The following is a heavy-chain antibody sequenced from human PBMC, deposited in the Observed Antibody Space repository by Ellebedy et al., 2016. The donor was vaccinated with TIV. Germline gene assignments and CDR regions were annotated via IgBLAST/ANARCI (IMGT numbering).Heavy chain of an antibody. CDR1: GFTFSDYY. Sequence: GGSLRLSCAASGFTFSDYYMSWIRQAPGKGLGWVSYISSGSSYTNYADSVKGRFTISRDNAKNSLYLQMNSLRVEDTAVYYCATQWELYDWGQGTPVTVSS. D-gene: IGHD1-26*01. CDR3: ATQWELYD. V-gene: IGHV3-11*06. J-gene: IGHJ4*02. CDR2: ISSGSSYT.